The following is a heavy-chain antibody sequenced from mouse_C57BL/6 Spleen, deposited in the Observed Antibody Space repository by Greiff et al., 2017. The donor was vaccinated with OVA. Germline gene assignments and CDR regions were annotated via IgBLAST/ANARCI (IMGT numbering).Heavy chain of an antibody. Sequence: VKLMESGAELVRPGTSVKVSCKASGYAFTNYLIEWVKQRPGQGLEWIGVINPGSGGTNYNEKFKGKATLTADKSSSTAYMQLSSLTSEDSAVYFCARDGSSWAWFAYWGQGTLVTVSA. D-gene: IGHD1-1*01. V-gene: IGHV1-54*01. CDR3: ARDGSSWAWFAY. CDR1: GYAFTNYL. CDR2: INPGSGGT. J-gene: IGHJ3*01.